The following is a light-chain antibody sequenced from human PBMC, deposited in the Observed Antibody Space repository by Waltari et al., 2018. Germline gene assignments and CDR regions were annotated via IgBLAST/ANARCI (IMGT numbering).Light chain of an antibody. CDR2: DVS. J-gene: IGLJ2*01. Sequence: QSALTQPASVSGSPGQSRTISCPGSHTDVGGYYCVSWYQQHPGKAPKLMIYDVSKRPSGVPDRFSGSKSGNTAYLTVSGLQAEDEADYYCNSYAGSNSVLFGAGTKLTVL. CDR1: HTDVGGYYC. CDR3: NSYAGSNSVL. V-gene: IGLV2-8*01.